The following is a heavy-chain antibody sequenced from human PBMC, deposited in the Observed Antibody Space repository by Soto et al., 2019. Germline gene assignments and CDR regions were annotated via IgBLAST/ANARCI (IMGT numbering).Heavy chain of an antibody. V-gene: IGHV4-31*03. CDR3: ARDRAPFGEPFDY. CDR1: GGSISSGGYY. Sequence: QVQLQESGPGLVKPSQTLSLTCTVSGGSISSGGYYWSWIRQHPGKGLEWIGYIYYSGSTYYNPSLKSRVXXSXDXXKNQFSLKLSSVTAADTAVYYCARDRAPFGEPFDYWGQGTLVTVSS. CDR2: IYYSGST. D-gene: IGHD3-10*01. J-gene: IGHJ4*02.